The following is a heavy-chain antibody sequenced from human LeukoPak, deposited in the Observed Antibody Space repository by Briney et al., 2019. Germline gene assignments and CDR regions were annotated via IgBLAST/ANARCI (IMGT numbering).Heavy chain of an antibody. V-gene: IGHV1-46*01. Sequence: GASVKVSCKASGYTFTSYYMHWVRQAPGEGLEWMGIINPSGGSTSYAQKFQGRVTMTKDTSISTAYMELSRLRSDDTAVYYCARASLGIAVAGTWFDPWGQGTLVTVSS. CDR1: GYTFTSYY. D-gene: IGHD6-19*01. CDR2: INPSGGST. J-gene: IGHJ5*02. CDR3: ARASLGIAVAGTWFDP.